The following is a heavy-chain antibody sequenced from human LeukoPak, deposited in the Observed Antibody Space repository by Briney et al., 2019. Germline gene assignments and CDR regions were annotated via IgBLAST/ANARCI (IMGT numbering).Heavy chain of an antibody. Sequence: SETLSLTCTVSGGSISSSSYYWGWIRQPPGKGLEWIGSIYYSGSTYYNPSLKSRVTISADTSKNQFSLKLSSVTAADTAVYYCARQEQWLVQGIDYWGQGTLVTVSS. V-gene: IGHV4-39*01. CDR1: GGSISSSSYY. CDR3: ARQEQWLVQGIDY. CDR2: IYYSGST. J-gene: IGHJ4*02. D-gene: IGHD6-19*01.